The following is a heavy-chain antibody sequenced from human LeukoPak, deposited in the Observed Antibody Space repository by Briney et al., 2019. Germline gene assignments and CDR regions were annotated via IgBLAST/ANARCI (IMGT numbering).Heavy chain of an antibody. D-gene: IGHD2-15*01. CDR1: GFTVSSNY. J-gene: IGHJ4*02. CDR2: IYSGGST. V-gene: IGHV3-66*01. Sequence: PGGSLRLSCAAPGFTVSSNYMSWVRQAPGKGLEWVSVIYSGGSTYYADSVKGRFTISRDNSKNTLYLQMNSLRAEDTAVYYCAGVVVVAAFDYWGQGILVTVSS. CDR3: AGVVVVAAFDY.